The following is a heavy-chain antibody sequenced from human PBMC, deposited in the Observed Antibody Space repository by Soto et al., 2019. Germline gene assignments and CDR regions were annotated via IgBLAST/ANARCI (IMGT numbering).Heavy chain of an antibody. D-gene: IGHD6-19*01. CDR1: GFTFSSYA. J-gene: IGHJ4*02. Sequence: GGSLRLSCAASGFTFSSYAMSWVRQAPGKGLEWVSAISGSGDSTYYADSVKGRFTISRDNSKNTLYLQMNSLRAEDTAVYYCAKAMGSSGWTWDFDYWGQGTLVTVSS. V-gene: IGHV3-23*01. CDR2: ISGSGDST. CDR3: AKAMGSSGWTWDFDY.